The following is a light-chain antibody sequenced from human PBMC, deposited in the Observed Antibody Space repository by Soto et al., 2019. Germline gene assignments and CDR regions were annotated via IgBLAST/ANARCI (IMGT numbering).Light chain of an antibody. J-gene: IGKJ4*01. CDR2: DAS. CDR3: QQLNSYPLT. V-gene: IGKV1-5*01. CDR1: QSIVKW. Sequence: DIQITQSPSTLSASVGDRGTITCRASQSIVKWLAWYQQRPGKAPKLLIYDASSLESGVPSRFSGGGSGTEFTLTISSLQPEDFATYYCQQLNSYPLTFGGGTKVDIK.